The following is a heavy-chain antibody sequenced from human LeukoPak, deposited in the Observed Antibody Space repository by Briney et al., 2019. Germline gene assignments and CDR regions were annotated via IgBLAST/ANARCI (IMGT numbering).Heavy chain of an antibody. CDR3: ARGGPSRPLAH. V-gene: IGHV3-48*03. J-gene: IGHJ4*02. D-gene: IGHD3-3*02. CDR1: GFTISNYE. CDR2: ISYSGSPI. Sequence: GGSLRLSCAVSGFTISNYEMNWARQAPGKGLEWVSYISYSGSPIYYADSVKGRFTISRDNAKNSVFLQMNSLRAEDTAVYYCARGGPSRPLAHWGQGTLVTVSS.